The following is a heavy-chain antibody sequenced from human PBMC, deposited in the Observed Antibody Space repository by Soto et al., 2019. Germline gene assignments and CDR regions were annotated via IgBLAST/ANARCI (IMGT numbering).Heavy chain of an antibody. CDR1: GYTFTSYD. Sequence: VASVKVSCKASGYTFTSYDINWVRQATGQGLEWMGWMNPNSGNTGYAQKFQGRVTMTRNTSISTAYMELSSLRSEDTAVYYCARRMDSSSWYFAYYYYGMDVWGQGTTVTVSS. CDR2: MNPNSGNT. D-gene: IGHD6-13*01. CDR3: ARRMDSSSWYFAYYYYGMDV. J-gene: IGHJ6*02. V-gene: IGHV1-8*01.